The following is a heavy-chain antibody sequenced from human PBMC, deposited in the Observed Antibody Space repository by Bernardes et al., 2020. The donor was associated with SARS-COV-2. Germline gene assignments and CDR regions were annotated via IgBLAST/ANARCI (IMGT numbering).Heavy chain of an antibody. CDR1: GLTFSSFW. CDR2: INEDGTIT. J-gene: IGHJ4*02. Sequence: GGSLRLSCAASGLTFSSFWMHWVRQVPGKGLVWVSRINEDGTITDYADSVKGRFTISRDNPKNTLFLHMNSLRAEDTAVYYCARDVVGKEDFWGQGTLVTVSS. D-gene: IGHD2-15*01. V-gene: IGHV3-74*01. CDR3: ARDVVGKEDF.